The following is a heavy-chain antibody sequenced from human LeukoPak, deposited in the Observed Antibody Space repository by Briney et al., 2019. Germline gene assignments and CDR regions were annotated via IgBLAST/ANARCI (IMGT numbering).Heavy chain of an antibody. CDR3: ASRTVVTPRAFDI. J-gene: IGHJ3*02. V-gene: IGHV1-69*13. CDR2: IIPIFGTA. CDR1: GYTFTSYG. Sequence: SVKVSCKASGYTFTSYGISWVRQAPGQGLEWMGWIIPIFGTANYAQKFQGRVTITADESTSTAYMELSSLRSEDTAVYYCASRTVVTPRAFDIWGQGTMVTVSS. D-gene: IGHD4-23*01.